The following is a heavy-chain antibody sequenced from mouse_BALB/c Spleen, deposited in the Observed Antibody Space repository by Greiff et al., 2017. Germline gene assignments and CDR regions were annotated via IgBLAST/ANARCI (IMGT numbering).Heavy chain of an antibody. J-gene: IGHJ3*01. CDR2: INPGSGGT. Sequence: QVQLQQPGAELVRPGTSVKVSCKASGYAFTNYLIEWVKQRPGQGLEWIGVINPGSGGTNYNEKFKGKATLTADKSSSTAYMQLSSLTSDDSAVYFCARSSVGRASWFAYWGKGTLVTVAA. V-gene: IGHV1-54*01. CDR1: GYAFTNYL. CDR3: ARSSVGRASWFAY. D-gene: IGHD4-1*01.